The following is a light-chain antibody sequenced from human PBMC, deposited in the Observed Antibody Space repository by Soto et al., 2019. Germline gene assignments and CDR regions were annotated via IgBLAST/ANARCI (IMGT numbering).Light chain of an antibody. V-gene: IGKV3-20*01. CDR1: QSVSSSY. Sequence: EIVLTQSPGTLSLSPGERAALSCRASQSVSSSYLAWYQQKPGQAPRLLIYGASSRATGIPDRFSGSGSGTDFTLTISRMETEDFPVYYCQQYGSSPLTFGGGTKVDIK. CDR3: QQYGSSPLT. J-gene: IGKJ4*01. CDR2: GAS.